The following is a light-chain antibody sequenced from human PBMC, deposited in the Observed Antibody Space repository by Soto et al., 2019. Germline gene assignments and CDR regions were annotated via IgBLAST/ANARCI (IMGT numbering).Light chain of an antibody. Sequence: DILMTQSPSSLSASVGDRVTITCRASQGIRNFLAWYQQKQDKVPKLLISAASTLDSGVPSRFSGSGSATDFTLTITSLPPEDVTPYYCQKSSRVITFGQGKRLAIK. V-gene: IGKV1-27*01. J-gene: IGKJ5*01. CDR1: QGIRNF. CDR3: QKSSRVIT. CDR2: AAS.